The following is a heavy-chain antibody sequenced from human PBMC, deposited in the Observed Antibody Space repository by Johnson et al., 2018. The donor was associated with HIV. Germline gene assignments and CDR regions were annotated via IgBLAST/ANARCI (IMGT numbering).Heavy chain of an antibody. CDR1: GFSFDDYA. Sequence: VQLVESGGAVVQPGGSLRLSCAASGFSFDDYAMHWVRQVPGRGLEWVSLISWDGGNTHYADSVKGRFIISRDNSKNSLYLQMNILRDEDTALYFCAKDSDRYYYGSGDAFDIWGQGTMVTDFS. D-gene: IGHD3-10*01. V-gene: IGHV3-43D*03. J-gene: IGHJ3*02. CDR2: ISWDGGNT. CDR3: AKDSDRYYYGSGDAFDI.